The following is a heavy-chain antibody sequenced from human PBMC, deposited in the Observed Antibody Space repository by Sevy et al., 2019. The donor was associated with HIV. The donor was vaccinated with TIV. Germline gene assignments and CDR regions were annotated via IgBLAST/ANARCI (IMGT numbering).Heavy chain of an antibody. CDR3: ANSWGRYAGSSWIDYDYGMDA. V-gene: IGHV3-30*18. CDR1: GFSFSKFG. J-gene: IGHJ6*02. CDR2: ISSHGSDR. Sequence: GGTLRLSCVASGFSFSKFGMHWVRQAPGKGLEWVAVISSHGSDRDYEDSVNGRFTITRDNSKDKLDLQTNSLRPDDTAVYFSANSWGRYAGSSWIDYDYGMDAWGQGTTVTVSS. D-gene: IGHD3-16*01.